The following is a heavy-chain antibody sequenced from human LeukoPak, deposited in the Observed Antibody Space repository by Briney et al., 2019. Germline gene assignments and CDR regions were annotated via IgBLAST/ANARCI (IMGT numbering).Heavy chain of an antibody. CDR3: AKDSSAGSPLDYFDY. CDR2: ISGSGFST. D-gene: IGHD6-19*01. CDR1: GFTFSNYA. J-gene: IGHJ4*02. Sequence: GGSLRLSCAASGFTFSNYAMSWVRQAPGKGLEWVSAISGSGFSTYYADSVKGRFTISRDNSKNTLYLQMNSLRAEDTAVYYCAKDSSAGSPLDYFDYWGQGTLVTVSS. V-gene: IGHV3-23*01.